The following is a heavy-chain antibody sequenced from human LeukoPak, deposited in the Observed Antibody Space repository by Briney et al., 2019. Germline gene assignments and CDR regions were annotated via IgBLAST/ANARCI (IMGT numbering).Heavy chain of an antibody. V-gene: IGHV4-34*01. CDR1: GGSFSGYY. CDR3: ARVGYSSSSYFDY. Sequence: SETLSLTCAVYGGSFSGYYWSWIRQPPGKGLEWIGEINYSGSTNYNPSLKSRVTISVDTSKNQFSLKLSSVTAADTAVYYCARVGYSSSSYFDYWGQGTLVTVSS. J-gene: IGHJ4*02. CDR2: INYSGST. D-gene: IGHD6-6*01.